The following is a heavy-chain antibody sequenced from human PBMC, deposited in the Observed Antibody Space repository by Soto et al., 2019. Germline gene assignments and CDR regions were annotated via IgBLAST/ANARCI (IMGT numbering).Heavy chain of an antibody. Sequence: EVQLVESGGGLVQPGGSLRLSCAASGFTFSSYSMNWVRQAPGKGLEWVSYISSSSSTIYYADSVKGRFTISRDNANHSLYLQMNSLRDDDTAVYYCARRKDYAHGGSWGQGTLLTLSS. J-gene: IGHJ5*02. D-gene: IGHD4-17*01. CDR1: GFTFSSYS. CDR3: ARRKDYAHGGS. CDR2: ISSSSSTI. V-gene: IGHV3-48*02.